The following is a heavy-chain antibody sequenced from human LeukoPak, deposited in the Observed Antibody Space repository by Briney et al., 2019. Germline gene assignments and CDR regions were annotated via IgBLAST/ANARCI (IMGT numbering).Heavy chain of an antibody. CDR1: GYTFTDYA. CDR2: INAGNGNT. J-gene: IGHJ4*02. CDR3: ARGAHKRDDYGGFFDY. Sequence: ASVKVSCKASGYTFTDYAIHWVRQAPGQRLEWMGWINAGNGNTKYSQEFQGRVTITRDTSASTAYMELSSLRSEDMAVYYCARGAHKRDDYGGFFDYWGQGTLVTVSS. D-gene: IGHD4-23*01. V-gene: IGHV1-3*03.